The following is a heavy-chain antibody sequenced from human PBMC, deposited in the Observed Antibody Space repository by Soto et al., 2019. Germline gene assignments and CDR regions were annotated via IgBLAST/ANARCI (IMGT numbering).Heavy chain of an antibody. V-gene: IGHV6-1*01. CDR1: GDRVSSSSAA. D-gene: IGHD5-18*01. CDR3: ARDSGYNYGHQFPSFYYGMAV. J-gene: IGHJ6*02. Sequence: PSQTLSLTCALSGDRVSSSSAAWNWIRQSPSRGLEWLGRTYYRSKWYNDYAVSVKSRITINPDTSKNQFSLQLNSVTPEDTAVYYCARDSGYNYGHQFPSFYYGMAVWGQGTTVTVSS. CDR2: TYYRSKWYN.